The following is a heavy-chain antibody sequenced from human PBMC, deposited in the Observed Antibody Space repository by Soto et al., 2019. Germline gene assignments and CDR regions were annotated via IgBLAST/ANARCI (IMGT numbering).Heavy chain of an antibody. V-gene: IGHV4-34*01. Sequence: XESLSVTLSVYCLSVSGYYWSWIRQPPGKGLEWIGEINHSGSTSYNPSLKSRVTISVDTSKNQFSLKLSSVTAADTAVYYCARGHGVVVVVENAFDIWGQGTMVTVSS. D-gene: IGHD2-15*01. CDR1: CLSVSGYY. CDR3: ARGHGVVVVVENAFDI. J-gene: IGHJ3*02. CDR2: INHSGST.